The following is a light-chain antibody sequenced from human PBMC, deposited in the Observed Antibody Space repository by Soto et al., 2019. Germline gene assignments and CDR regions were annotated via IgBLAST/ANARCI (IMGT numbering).Light chain of an antibody. Sequence: QSVLTQPPSVSAAPGQKVTISCSGSSSNIGNNYVSWYQQLPGTAPKLLIYENNKRPSGIPDRFSGSKSGTSATLGITGLQTGDEDDYYCGTWDSSLGYVFGTGTKLTVL. CDR1: SSNIGNNY. CDR2: ENN. J-gene: IGLJ1*01. V-gene: IGLV1-51*02. CDR3: GTWDSSLGYV.